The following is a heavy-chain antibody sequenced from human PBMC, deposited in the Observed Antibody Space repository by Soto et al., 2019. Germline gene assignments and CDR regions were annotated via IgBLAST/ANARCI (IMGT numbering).Heavy chain of an antibody. CDR2: IYYSGIT. CDR1: GDSISSSSYY. D-gene: IGHD3-9*01. J-gene: IGHJ2*01. CDR3: AKTGPYDILTYWYFDL. V-gene: IGHV4-39*01. Sequence: SETLSLTCIVSGDSISSSSYYWVWIRQPPGKGLEWIGSIYYSGITYYNPSLESRVTISIDTSKNQFSLKVSSLTAADTAVYYCAKTGPYDILTYWYFDLWGRGTLVTVSS.